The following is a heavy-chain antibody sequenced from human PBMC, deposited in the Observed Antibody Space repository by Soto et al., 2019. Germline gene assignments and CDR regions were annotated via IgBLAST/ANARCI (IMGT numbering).Heavy chain of an antibody. Sequence: ASVKVSCKASGYTFTSYGISWVRQAPGQGLEWMGWISAYNGNTNYAQKLQGRVTMTTDTSTSTAYMELRSLRSDDTAVYYCSRYFLRIFGVALGVSNGMDVWGQGTTVTVSS. CDR2: ISAYNGNT. J-gene: IGHJ6*02. CDR1: GYTFTSYG. V-gene: IGHV1-18*01. CDR3: SRYFLRIFGVALGVSNGMDV. D-gene: IGHD3-3*01.